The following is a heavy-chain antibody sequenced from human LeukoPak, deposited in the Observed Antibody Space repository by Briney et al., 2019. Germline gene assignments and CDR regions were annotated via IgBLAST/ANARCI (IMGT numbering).Heavy chain of an antibody. D-gene: IGHD5-18*01. Sequence: PGGSLRFSCSASGFTFSNYWMNWVRQAPGKGLEWVSYISSSSRIIYYADSLKGRFTISRDNAKNSLYLQLNSLRADDTAVYYCARGYSYGYNYWGQGTLVTVSS. J-gene: IGHJ4*02. CDR2: ISSSSRII. CDR3: ARGYSYGYNY. CDR1: GFTFSNYW. V-gene: IGHV3-48*01.